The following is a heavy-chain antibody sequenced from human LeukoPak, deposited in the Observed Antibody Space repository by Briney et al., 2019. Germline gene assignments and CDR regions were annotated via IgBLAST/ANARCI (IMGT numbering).Heavy chain of an antibody. CDR1: GYTFTSYY. CDR3: ARGPLATYYYDSSGYYHAFDI. D-gene: IGHD3-22*01. CDR2: INPSGGST. J-gene: IGHJ3*02. Sequence: ASVKVSCKASGYTFTSYYMHWVRQAPGQGLEWMGIINPSGGSTSYAQKFRGRVTMTRDTSTSTVYMELSSLRSEDTAVYYCARGPLATYYYDSSGYYHAFDIWGQGTMVTVSS. V-gene: IGHV1-46*01.